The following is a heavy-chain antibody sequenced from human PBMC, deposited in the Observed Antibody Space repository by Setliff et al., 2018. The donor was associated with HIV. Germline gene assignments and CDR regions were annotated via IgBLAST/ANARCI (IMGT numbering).Heavy chain of an antibody. CDR3: ARAGDYYDSGGYLTRGPAALDL. V-gene: IGHV4-59*08. CDR1: GGSISSHY. D-gene: IGHD3-22*01. Sequence: SETLSLTCTVSGGSISSHYWSWVRQPPGKGLEWIGYIYYSGSTNYNPSLKSRVTISVDTSKKQVSLRPSSVTAADTAVYYCARAGDYYDSGGYLTRGPAALDLWGQGTLVTVSS. J-gene: IGHJ3*01. CDR2: IYYSGST.